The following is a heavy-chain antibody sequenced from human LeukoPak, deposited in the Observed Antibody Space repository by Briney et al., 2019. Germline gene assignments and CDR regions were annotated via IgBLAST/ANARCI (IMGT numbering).Heavy chain of an antibody. CDR2: ISWNSGSI. CDR3: AKSPGRDGYIFDY. D-gene: IGHD5-24*01. CDR1: GFTFDDYA. Sequence: GGSLRLSCAASGFTFDDYAMHWVRQAPGKGLEWVSGISWNSGSIGYADSVKGRFTISRDNAKNSLYLQMNSLRAEDTALYYCAKSPGRDGYIFDYWGQGTLVTVPS. V-gene: IGHV3-9*01. J-gene: IGHJ4*02.